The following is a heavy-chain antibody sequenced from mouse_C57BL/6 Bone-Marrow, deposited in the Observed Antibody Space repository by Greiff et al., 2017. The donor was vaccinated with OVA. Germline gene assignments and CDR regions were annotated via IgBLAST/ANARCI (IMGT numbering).Heavy chain of an antibody. CDR2: IYPGSGST. CDR3: AREGPGDSSGYRFFAY. Sequence: VQLQQSGAELVKPGASVKMSCKASGYTFTSYWITWVKQRPGQGLEWIGDIYPGSGSTNYNEKFKSKATLTVDTSSSTAYMQLSSLTSEDSAVYYCAREGPGDSSGYRFFAYWGQGTLVTVSA. V-gene: IGHV1-55*01. D-gene: IGHD3-2*02. J-gene: IGHJ3*01. CDR1: GYTFTSYW.